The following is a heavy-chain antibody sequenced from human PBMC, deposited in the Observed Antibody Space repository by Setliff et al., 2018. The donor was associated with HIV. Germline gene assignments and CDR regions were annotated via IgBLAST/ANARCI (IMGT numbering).Heavy chain of an antibody. Sequence: GSLRLSCAASGFTFRNYGMHWVRQAPGKGLEWVAFIRLDGSDKFYADSVKGRFTISRDNSKNTLYLQMNSLSAEDTAVYYCARDRGGSYTPLDFWGQGTLVTVSS. CDR3: ARDRGGSYTPLDF. J-gene: IGHJ4*02. V-gene: IGHV3-30*02. CDR1: GFTFRNYG. CDR2: IRLDGSDK. D-gene: IGHD1-26*01.